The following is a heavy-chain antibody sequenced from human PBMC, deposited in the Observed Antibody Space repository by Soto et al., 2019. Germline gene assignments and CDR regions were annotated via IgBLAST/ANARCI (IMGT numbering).Heavy chain of an antibody. J-gene: IGHJ4*02. D-gene: IGHD3-3*01. CDR1: GFTFDDYA. Sequence: GGSLRLSCAASGFTFDDYAMHWVRQAPGKGLEWVSGISWNSGSIGYADSVKGRFTISRDNAKNSLYLQMNSLRAEDTALYYCAKDMGYDFWRDVYYFDYWGQGTLVTVSS. CDR2: ISWNSGSI. V-gene: IGHV3-9*01. CDR3: AKDMGYDFWRDVYYFDY.